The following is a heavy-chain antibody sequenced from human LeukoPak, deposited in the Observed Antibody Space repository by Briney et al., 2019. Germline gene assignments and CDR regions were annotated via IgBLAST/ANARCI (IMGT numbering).Heavy chain of an antibody. CDR3: ARYVSDGYNAPFDS. J-gene: IGHJ4*02. Sequence: GGSLRLSCAASGFTFSSYSMNWVRQAPGKGLQWVSYFSASSSTIYYADSVKGRFTISRDNAENSLYLQMNSLRDEDTAVYFCARYVSDGYNAPFDSWGQGTLVTASS. CDR2: FSASSSTI. V-gene: IGHV3-48*02. CDR1: GFTFSSYS. D-gene: IGHD5-24*01.